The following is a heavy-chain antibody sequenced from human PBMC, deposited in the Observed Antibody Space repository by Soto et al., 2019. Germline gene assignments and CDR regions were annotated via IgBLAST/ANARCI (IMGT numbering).Heavy chain of an antibody. V-gene: IGHV1-2*02. CDR3: VRVLKWRDLDY. J-gene: IGHJ4*02. CDR2: INPSSRET. CDR1: GYTFIDYF. D-gene: IGHD2-15*01. Sequence: ASVKVSGKASGYTFIDYFIQWVRQAPGQGLEWMEWINPSSRETTYAQKFQGRVTMTRDTSIRTAYMDLITLRSDDTAIYYCVRVLKWRDLDYWGQGTPVTVSP.